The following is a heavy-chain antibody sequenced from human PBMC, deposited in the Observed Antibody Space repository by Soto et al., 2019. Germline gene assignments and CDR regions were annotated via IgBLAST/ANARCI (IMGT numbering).Heavy chain of an antibody. J-gene: IGHJ3*02. CDR2: ISSSSSYI. CDR1: GFTFSSYS. D-gene: IGHD4-17*01. V-gene: IGHV3-21*01. Sequence: EVQLVESGGGLVKPGGSLRLSCAASGFTFSSYSMNWVRQAPGKGLEWVSSISSSSSYIYYADSVKGRFTISRDNAKNSLYLQMNSLRAEDTAVYYCVSVPTLYGDAFDICRQGTMVTVSS. CDR3: VSVPTLYGDAFDI.